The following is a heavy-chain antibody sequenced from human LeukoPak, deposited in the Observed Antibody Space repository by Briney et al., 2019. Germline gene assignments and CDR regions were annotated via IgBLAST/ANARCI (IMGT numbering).Heavy chain of an antibody. V-gene: IGHV3-30*04. CDR1: GFTFSSYP. Sequence: PGGSLRLSCAASGFTFSSYPMHWVRQAPGKGLEWVAVISYDGSNKYYADSVKGRFTISRDSSKNTLFLQMNSLRAEDTAVYYCASYTAMATKYYFDYWGQGTLVTVSS. CDR2: ISYDGSNK. J-gene: IGHJ4*02. D-gene: IGHD5-18*01. CDR3: ASYTAMATKYYFDY.